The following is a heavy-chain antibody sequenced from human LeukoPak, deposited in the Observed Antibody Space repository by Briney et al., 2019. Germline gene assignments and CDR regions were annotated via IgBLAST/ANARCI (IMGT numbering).Heavy chain of an antibody. J-gene: IGHJ4*02. V-gene: IGHV3-74*01. CDR2: TNRDGSST. D-gene: IGHD3-10*01. Sequence: GGSLRLSCAASGFTFSSYWMHWVRQAPGKGPVWVARTNRDGSSTAYADSVKGRFTISRDNSKNTLYLQMSSLRAEDTAVYYCVKDFKNTIPRGVRFDYWGQGTLVTVSS. CDR3: VKDFKNTIPRGVRFDY. CDR1: GFTFSSYW.